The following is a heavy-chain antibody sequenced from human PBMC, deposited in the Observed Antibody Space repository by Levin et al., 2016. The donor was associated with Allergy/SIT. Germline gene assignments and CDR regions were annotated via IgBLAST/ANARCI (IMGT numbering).Heavy chain of an antibody. CDR1: GFTFSSYA. D-gene: IGHD6-19*01. Sequence: GESLKISCAASGFTFSSYAMSWVRQAPGKGLEWVSAISGSGGSTYYADSVKGRFTISRDNSKNTLYLQMNSLRAEDTAVYYCAKQIGRAVIAVAAPYYFDYWGQGTLVTVSS. J-gene: IGHJ4*02. V-gene: IGHV3-23*01. CDR2: ISGSGGST. CDR3: AKQIGRAVIAVAAPYYFDY.